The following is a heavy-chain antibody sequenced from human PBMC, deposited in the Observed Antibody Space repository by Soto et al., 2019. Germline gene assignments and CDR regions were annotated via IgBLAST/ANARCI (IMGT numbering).Heavy chain of an antibody. V-gene: IGHV3-74*01. CDR3: ARDFYSFYYGSGSPN. Sequence: PGGSLRLSCASSGFTLSSYGMQLVRQAPGKGLVWVSRINSDGSSTSYADSVKGRFTISRDNAKNTLYLQMNSLRAEDTAVYYCARDFYSFYYGSGSPNWGQGTMVTVSS. CDR1: GFTLSSYG. D-gene: IGHD3-10*01. CDR2: INSDGSST. J-gene: IGHJ3*01.